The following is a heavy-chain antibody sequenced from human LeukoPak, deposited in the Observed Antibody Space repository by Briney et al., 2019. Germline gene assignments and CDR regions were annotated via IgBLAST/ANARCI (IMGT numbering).Heavy chain of an antibody. CDR2: INAGNGNT. V-gene: IGHV1-3*01. J-gene: IGHJ4*02. CDR3: ATAGTTGTDFDY. CDR1: GYTFTSYA. Sequence: ASVKVSCKASGYTFTSYAMHWVRQAPGQRLEWMGWINAGNGNTKYSQKFQGRVTITRDTSARTAYMELSSLRSEDTAVYYCATAGTTGTDFDYWGQGTLVTVSS. D-gene: IGHD3-10*01.